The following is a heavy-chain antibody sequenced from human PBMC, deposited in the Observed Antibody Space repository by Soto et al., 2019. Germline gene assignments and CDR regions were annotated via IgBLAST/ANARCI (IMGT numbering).Heavy chain of an antibody. J-gene: IGHJ6*02. Sequence: GGSLRLSCVAAGFTFSSYEINWVRQAPGKGLEWVSYMGSSGYTEDYADSVKGRFTISRDNARNSVYLQMNSLRAEDTAVYYCARVSILPGYGSFYYYGMDVWGQGTTVTVSS. CDR3: ARVSILPGYGSFYYYGMDV. D-gene: IGHD3-9*01. CDR2: MGSSGYTE. V-gene: IGHV3-48*03. CDR1: GFTFSSYE.